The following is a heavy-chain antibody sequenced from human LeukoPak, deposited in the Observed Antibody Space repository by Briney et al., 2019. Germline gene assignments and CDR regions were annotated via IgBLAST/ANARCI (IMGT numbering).Heavy chain of an antibody. Sequence: PSETLSLTCTVSGGSISSSNYYWGWLRQPPGRGLEWVGSIYYSGSIYDNPSRKSRVTISVDTTKNQFSLKVRSVTAADTAVYYCARLAARLSWFDPWGQGTLVTVSS. D-gene: IGHD5-12*01. CDR3: ARLAARLSWFDP. V-gene: IGHV4-39*01. CDR2: IYYSGSI. CDR1: GGSISSSNYY. J-gene: IGHJ5*02.